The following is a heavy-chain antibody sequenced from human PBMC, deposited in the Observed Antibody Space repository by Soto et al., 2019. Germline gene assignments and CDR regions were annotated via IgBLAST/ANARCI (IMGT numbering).Heavy chain of an antibody. CDR2: ISAYNGNT. CDR1: GYTFTSYG. Sequence: ASVKVSCKASGYTFTSYGISWVRQAPGQGLEWMGWISAYNGNTNYAQKLQGRVTMTTDTSTSTAYMELRSLRSDDTAVYYCVRVVGATRVDYYYGMDVWGQGTTVTVSS. V-gene: IGHV1-18*01. CDR3: VRVVGATRVDYYYGMDV. J-gene: IGHJ6*02. D-gene: IGHD1-26*01.